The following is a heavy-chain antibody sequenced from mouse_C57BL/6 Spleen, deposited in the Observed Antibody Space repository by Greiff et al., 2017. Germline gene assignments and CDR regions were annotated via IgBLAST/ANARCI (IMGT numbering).Heavy chain of an antibody. CDR2: ISSGGSYT. CDR1: GFTFSSYG. D-gene: IGHD2-5*01. CDR3: ASPCYSNYPQFAY. J-gene: IGHJ3*01. Sequence: DVMLVESGGDLVKPGGSLKLSCAASGFTFSSYGMSWVRQTPDKRLEWVATISSGGSYTYYPDSVKGRFTIPRDNAKNTLYLQMSSLKSEDTAMYYCASPCYSNYPQFAYWGQGTLVTVSA. V-gene: IGHV5-6*02.